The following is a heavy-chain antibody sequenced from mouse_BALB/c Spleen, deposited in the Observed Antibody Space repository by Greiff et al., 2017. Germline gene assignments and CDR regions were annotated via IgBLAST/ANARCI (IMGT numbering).Heavy chain of an antibody. CDR1: GYSITSDYA. Sequence: EVMLVESGPGLVKPSQSLSLTCTVTGYSITSDYAWNWIRQFPGNKLEWMGYISYSGSTSYNPSLKSRISITRDTSKNQFFLQLNSVTTEDTATYYCARSPLLRLPWFAYWGQGTLVTVSA. D-gene: IGHD1-2*01. V-gene: IGHV3-2*02. CDR3: ARSPLLRLPWFAY. J-gene: IGHJ3*01. CDR2: ISYSGST.